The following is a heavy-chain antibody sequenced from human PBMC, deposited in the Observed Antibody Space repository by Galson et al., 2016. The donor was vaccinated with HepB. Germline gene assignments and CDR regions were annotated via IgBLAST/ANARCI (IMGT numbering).Heavy chain of an antibody. CDR2: IYYSGTT. D-gene: IGHD3-16*01. CDR1: GDSMRSSY. CDR3: AGQVGGLLDV. Sequence: SETLSLTCTVSGDSMRSSYWSWLRQSPGKGLEWIGYIYYSGTTNYNPSFQSRATISVDTSKSQFSLNVTSVTAADTGVFYCAGQVGGLLDVWGQGTTVMVSS. V-gene: IGHV4-59*08. J-gene: IGHJ6*02.